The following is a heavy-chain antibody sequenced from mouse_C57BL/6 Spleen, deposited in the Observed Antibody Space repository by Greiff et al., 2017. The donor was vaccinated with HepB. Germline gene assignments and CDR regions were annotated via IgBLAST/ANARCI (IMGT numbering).Heavy chain of an antibody. CDR3: ASPFITTVVGRAMDY. J-gene: IGHJ4*01. CDR1: GYAFSSYW. D-gene: IGHD1-1*01. CDR2: IYPGDGDT. V-gene: IGHV1-80*01. Sequence: QVQLQQSGAELVKPGASVKISCKASGYAFSSYWMNWVKQRPGKGLEWIGQIYPGDGDTNYNGKFKGKATLTADKSSSTAYMQLSSLTSEDSAVYCCASPFITTVVGRAMDYWGQGTSVTVSS.